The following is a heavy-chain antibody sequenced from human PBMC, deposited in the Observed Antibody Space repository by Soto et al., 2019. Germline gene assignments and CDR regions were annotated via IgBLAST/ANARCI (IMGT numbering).Heavy chain of an antibody. D-gene: IGHD4-4*01. CDR1: GDTMSEYF. J-gene: IGHJ5*02. CDR3: ARLSNYEISWFDP. CDR2: IYYLGST. Sequence: SDTLALSCSVSGDTMSEYFWSGIRQTPGKGLEWIGYIYYLGSTDYNPSLKSRVTISVDTSKRQFSLRLSSVTAADTAVYYCARLSNYEISWFDPWGQGTLVTVSS. V-gene: IGHV4-59*08.